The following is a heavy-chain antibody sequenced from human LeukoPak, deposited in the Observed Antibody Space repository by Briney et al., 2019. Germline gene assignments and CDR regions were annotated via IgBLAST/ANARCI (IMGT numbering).Heavy chain of an antibody. CDR3: AKEEVPNDY. CDR2: ISISGGTT. J-gene: IGHJ4*02. Sequence: PGGSLRLSCAASGFTVSNSAMSWVRQAPGKGLEWVSGISISGGTTYYAASVKGRFTISRDNSKNTVYLQLNSLRAEDTAVYYCAKEEVPNDYWGQGTLVTVSS. D-gene: IGHD1-1*01. CDR1: GFTVSNSA. V-gene: IGHV3-23*01.